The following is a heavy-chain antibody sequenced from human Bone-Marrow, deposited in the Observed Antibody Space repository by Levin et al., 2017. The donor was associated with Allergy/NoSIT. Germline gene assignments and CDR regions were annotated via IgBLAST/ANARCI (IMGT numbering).Heavy chain of an antibody. CDR2: INYSGST. V-gene: IGHV4-34*01. D-gene: IGHD3-3*01. CDR3: ARGVKGFLEWFDP. J-gene: IGHJ5*02. Sequence: SETLSLTCAVSGGPASGYYWSWIRQPPGRGLEWIGEINYSGSTNYNPSLNSRGTISVDTSQNQFSLKLASVTAADTGVYYCARGVKGFLEWFDPWGQGTLVTVSS. CDR1: GGPASGYY.